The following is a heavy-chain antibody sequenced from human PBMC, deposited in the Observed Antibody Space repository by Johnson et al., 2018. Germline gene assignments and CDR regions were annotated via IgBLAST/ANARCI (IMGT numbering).Heavy chain of an antibody. V-gene: IGHV3-30*18. CDR2: ISFDGVNQ. CDR3: TKVQQTPTIRSRDAFDI. D-gene: IGHD5-24*01. CDR1: GFTFSDYA. J-gene: IGHJ3*02. Sequence: VQLVESGGGVVQPGRSLRLSCAASGFTFSDYAMHWVRLAPGKGLEWVAVISFDGVNQYYADSVKGRFTISRDNSKNPLFLQMTSLRADDMAGYYCTKVQQTPTIRSRDAFDIWGQGTRVPVSS.